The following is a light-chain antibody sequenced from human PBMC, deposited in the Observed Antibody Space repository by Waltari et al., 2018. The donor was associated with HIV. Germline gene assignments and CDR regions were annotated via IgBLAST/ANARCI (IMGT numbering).Light chain of an antibody. V-gene: IGKV4-1*01. Sequence: DLVMTQSLDSLALSLGERATINCTSSQSVYGSNHKNYLAWYQQKPGQPPKLLSYWASTRESGVPDRFSGSGSGTDFTLTISSLQAEDVAVYYCQQYYSNHNFGQGTKLEIK. CDR3: QQYYSNHN. J-gene: IGKJ2*01. CDR2: WAS. CDR1: QSVYGSNHKNY.